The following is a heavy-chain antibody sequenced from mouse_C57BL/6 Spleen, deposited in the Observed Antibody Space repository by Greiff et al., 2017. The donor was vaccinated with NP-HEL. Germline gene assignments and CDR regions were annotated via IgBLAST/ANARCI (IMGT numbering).Heavy chain of an antibody. CDR3: ARGSLVYGSSLPDFDY. Sequence: QVQLQQSGAELARPGASVKLSCKASGYTFTSYGISWVKQRTGQGLEWIGEIYPRSGNTYYNEKFKGKATLTADKSSSTAYMELRSLTSEDSAVYCCARGSLVYGSSLPDFDYWGQGTTLTVSS. J-gene: IGHJ2*01. V-gene: IGHV1-81*01. CDR2: IYPRSGNT. D-gene: IGHD1-1*01. CDR1: GYTFTSYG.